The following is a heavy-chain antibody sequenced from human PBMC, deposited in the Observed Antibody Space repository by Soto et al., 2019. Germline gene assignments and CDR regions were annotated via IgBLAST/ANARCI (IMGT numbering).Heavy chain of an antibody. D-gene: IGHD2-2*01. CDR2: ISYDGSNK. CDR1: GFTFSSYG. V-gene: IGHV3-30*18. Sequence: GGSLRLSCAASGFTFSSYGMHWVRQAPGKGLEWVAVISYDGSNKYYADSVKGRFTISRDNSKNTLYLQMNSLRAEDTAVYYCAKDRGVVVPAAALDYWGQGTLVTVSS. CDR3: AKDRGVVVPAAALDY. J-gene: IGHJ4*02.